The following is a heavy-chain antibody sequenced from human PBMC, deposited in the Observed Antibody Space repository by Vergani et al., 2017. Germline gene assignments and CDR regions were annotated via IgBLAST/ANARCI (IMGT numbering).Heavy chain of an antibody. V-gene: IGHV1-69*08. D-gene: IGHD2-2*01. CDR1: GGTFSSYT. Sequence: QVQLVQSGAEVKKPGSSVKVSCKASGGTFSSYTISWVRQAPGQGLEWMGRIIPILGIANYAEKFQGRVTITADKYTSKAYMELSSLRSDDTAVYYCAREKAVVVPDYFDYWGQGTLVTVSS. J-gene: IGHJ4*02. CDR3: AREKAVVVPDYFDY. CDR2: IIPILGIA.